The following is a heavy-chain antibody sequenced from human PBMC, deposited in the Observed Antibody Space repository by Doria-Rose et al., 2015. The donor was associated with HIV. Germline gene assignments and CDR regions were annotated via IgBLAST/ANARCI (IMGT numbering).Heavy chain of an antibody. D-gene: IGHD6-13*01. J-gene: IGHJ4*02. V-gene: IGHV2-26*01. CDR2: IFSDDER. CDR1: GVSLSSPGMG. CDR3: ARIKSSRWYHKYYFDF. Sequence: QVTLKESGPVLVKPTETLTLTCTVSGVSLSSPGMGVSWIRQPPGKALEWLANIFSDDERSSNTPLKSRLTISRGTSKSQVVLTMTDMDPVDTATYYCARIKSSRWYHKYYFDFWGQGTLVIVSA.